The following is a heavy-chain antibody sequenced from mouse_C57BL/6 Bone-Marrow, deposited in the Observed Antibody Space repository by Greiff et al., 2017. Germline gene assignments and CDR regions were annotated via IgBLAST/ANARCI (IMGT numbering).Heavy chain of an antibody. CDR1: GYSFTSYY. CDR2: IYPGSGNT. V-gene: IGHV1-66*01. D-gene: IGHD1-1*01. Sequence: QVQLQQSGPELVKPGASVKISCKASGYSFTSYYIHWVKQRPGQGLEWIGWIYPGSGNTKYNEKFKGKATLTADTSSSTAYMQLSSLTSEDSAVYYCARPFYYGSSPAWFAYWGQGTLVTVSA. CDR3: ARPFYYGSSPAWFAY. J-gene: IGHJ3*01.